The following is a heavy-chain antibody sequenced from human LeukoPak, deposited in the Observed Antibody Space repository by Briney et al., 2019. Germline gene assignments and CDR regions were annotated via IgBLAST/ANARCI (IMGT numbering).Heavy chain of an antibody. Sequence: SETLSLTCTVSGGSISSHYWSWIRQPPGKGLEWIGYIYYSGSTNYDPSLKSRVTISVDTSKNQFSLKLSSVTAADTAVYYCARGSLAAAYIVYNWFDPWGQGTLVTVSS. CDR2: IYYSGST. CDR1: GGSISSHY. J-gene: IGHJ5*02. V-gene: IGHV4-59*11. CDR3: ARGSLAAAYIVYNWFDP. D-gene: IGHD6-13*01.